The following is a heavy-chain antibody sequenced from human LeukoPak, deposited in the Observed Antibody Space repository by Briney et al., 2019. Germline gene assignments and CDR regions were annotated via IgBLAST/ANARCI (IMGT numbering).Heavy chain of an antibody. Sequence: SETLSLTCTVSGGSISRNNYYWDWIRQPPGKGLEYIGSIYYSGSTYYTPSLKSRVTISVDTSKNQFSLKLSSVTATDTAVYYCARQRGSSSNFDYWGQGTLVTVSS. V-gene: IGHV4-39*01. J-gene: IGHJ4*02. CDR2: IYYSGST. CDR1: GGSISRNNYY. D-gene: IGHD6-6*01. CDR3: ARQRGSSSNFDY.